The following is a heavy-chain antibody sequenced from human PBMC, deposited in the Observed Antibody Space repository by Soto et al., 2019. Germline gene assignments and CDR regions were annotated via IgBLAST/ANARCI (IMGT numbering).Heavy chain of an antibody. CDR3: ARTYCSGGSCYSVFAGYYYGMDV. V-gene: IGHV3-21*01. CDR1: GFTFSSYS. Sequence: GGSLRLSCAASGFTFSSYSMNWVRQAPGKGLEWVSSISSSSSYIYYADSVKGRFTISRDNAKNSLYLQMNSLRAEDTAVYYCARTYCSGGSCYSVFAGYYYGMDVWGQGTTVTVSS. J-gene: IGHJ6*02. CDR2: ISSSSSYI. D-gene: IGHD2-15*01.